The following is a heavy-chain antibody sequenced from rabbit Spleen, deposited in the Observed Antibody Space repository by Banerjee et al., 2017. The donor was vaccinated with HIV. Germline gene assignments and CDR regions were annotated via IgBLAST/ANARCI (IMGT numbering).Heavy chain of an antibody. Sequence: QEQLVESGGDLVQPEGSLTLTCTASGFSFSSSYYMCWVCQAPGKGLEWIACFYGGDGSSTAYANWAKGRFTISKTSSTTVTLQMTSLTVADTATYFCARDTGSSFSSYGMDLWGQGTLVTVS. CDR3: ARDTGSSFSSYGMDL. CDR2: FYGGDGSST. J-gene: IGHJ6*01. D-gene: IGHD8-1*01. CDR1: GFSFSSSYY. V-gene: IGHV1S45*01.